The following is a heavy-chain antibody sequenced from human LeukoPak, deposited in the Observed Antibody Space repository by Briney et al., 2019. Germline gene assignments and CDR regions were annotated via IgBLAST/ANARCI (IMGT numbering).Heavy chain of an antibody. CDR1: GGSISSYY. J-gene: IGHJ4*02. D-gene: IGHD3-10*01. CDR3: ARYSVLLWFGEGTFDY. V-gene: IGHV4-39*07. CDR2: IYYSGST. Sequence: SETLSLTCTVSGGSISSYYWGWIRQPPGKGLEWIGSIYYSGSTYYNPSLKSRVTISVDTSKNQFSLKLSSVTAADTAVYYCARYSVLLWFGEGTFDYWGQGTLVTVSS.